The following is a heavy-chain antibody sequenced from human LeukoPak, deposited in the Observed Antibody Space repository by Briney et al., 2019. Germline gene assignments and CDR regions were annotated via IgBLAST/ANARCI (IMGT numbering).Heavy chain of an antibody. J-gene: IGHJ4*02. CDR1: GGSFSGYF. Sequence: SETLSLTCAVYGGSFSGYFWTWIRQPPGKGLEWIGYIHSSGRTSYKSSLKSRVTISVDTSKNQFSLKLSSVTASDTAVYFCARHEEVVNEFDLWGQGTLVTVSS. CDR3: ARHEEVVNEFDL. CDR2: IHSSGRT. D-gene: IGHD6-6*01. V-gene: IGHV4-59*08.